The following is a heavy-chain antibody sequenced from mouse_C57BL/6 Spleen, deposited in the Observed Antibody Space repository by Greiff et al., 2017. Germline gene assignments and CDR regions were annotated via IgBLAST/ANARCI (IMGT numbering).Heavy chain of an antibody. V-gene: IGHV2-6*01. J-gene: IGHJ3*01. CDR3: ASRDSSGLFAY. CDR1: GFSLTSYG. CDR2: IWGVGST. D-gene: IGHD3-2*02. Sequence: VQLQQSGPGLVAPSQSLSITCTVSGFSLTSYGVDWVRQSPGKGLEWLGVIWGVGSTNYNSALKSRLSISKDNSKSQVFLQMNSLQTDDTAMYYCASRDSSGLFAYWGQGTLVTVAA.